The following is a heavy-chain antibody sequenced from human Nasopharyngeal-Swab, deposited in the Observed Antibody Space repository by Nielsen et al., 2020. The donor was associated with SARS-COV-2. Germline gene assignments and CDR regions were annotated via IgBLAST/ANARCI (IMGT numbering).Heavy chain of an antibody. CDR3: ARFSRCDDDCPSDY. V-gene: IGHV3-23*01. J-gene: IGHJ4*02. Sequence: GESLKISCVASGFTFSDYAMNWVRLAPGKGLEWVASITSRGDRTYYGDSVKGRFTIFRENYKNTLYLQLNSLRAEDTARYYCARFSRCDDDCPSDYWGQGTLVTVSS. CDR2: ITSRGDRT. CDR1: GFTFSDYA. D-gene: IGHD2-21*02.